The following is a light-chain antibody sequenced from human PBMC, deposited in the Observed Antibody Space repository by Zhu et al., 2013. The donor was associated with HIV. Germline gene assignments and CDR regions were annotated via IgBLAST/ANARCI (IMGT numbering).Light chain of an antibody. CDR2: GAS. Sequence: EIVLTQSPGTLSLSPGERATLSCRASQSVNSNYLAWYQQKPGQAPRLLMYGASYRATGIPDRFSGSGSGTDFTLTISRLEPEDFAVYYCQQCGGSSYTFGQGTKLEIK. J-gene: IGKJ2*01. V-gene: IGKV3-20*01. CDR3: QQCGGSSYT. CDR1: QSVNSNY.